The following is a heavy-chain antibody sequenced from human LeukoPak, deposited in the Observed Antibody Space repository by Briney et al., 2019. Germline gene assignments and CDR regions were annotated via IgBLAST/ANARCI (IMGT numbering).Heavy chain of an antibody. Sequence: SETLSLTCAVYGGSFSGYYWSWIRQPPGKGLEWIGQINHSGSTNYNPSLKSRVTISVDTSKNQFSLKLSSVTAADTAVYYCARGTQHSSAWYSNKTLWFDPWGQGTLVTVSS. J-gene: IGHJ5*02. CDR1: GGSFSGYY. D-gene: IGHD6-19*01. CDR3: ARGTQHSSAWYSNKTLWFDP. V-gene: IGHV4-34*01. CDR2: INHSGST.